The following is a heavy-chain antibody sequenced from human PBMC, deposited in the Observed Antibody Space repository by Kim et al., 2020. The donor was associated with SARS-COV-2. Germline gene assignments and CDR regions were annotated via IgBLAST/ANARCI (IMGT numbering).Heavy chain of an antibody. CDR2: ISAYNGNT. D-gene: IGHD3-3*01. V-gene: IGHV1-18*01. J-gene: IGHJ6*02. CDR3: ARGYYDFWSGYLYYYGMDV. CDR1: GYTFTSYG. Sequence: ASVKVSCKASGYTFTSYGISWVRQAPGQGLEWMGWISAYNGNTNYAQKLQGRVTMTTDTSTSTAYMELRSLRSDDTAVYYCARGYYDFWSGYLYYYGMDVWGQGTTDTVSS.